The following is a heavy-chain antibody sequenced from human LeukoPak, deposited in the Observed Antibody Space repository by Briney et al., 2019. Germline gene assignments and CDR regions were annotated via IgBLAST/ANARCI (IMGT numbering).Heavy chain of an antibody. CDR2: ISSSSSYI. V-gene: IGHV3-21*01. Sequence: PGGSLRLSCAASGFTFSSYSMNWVRQAPGKGLEWVSSISSSSSYIYYADSVKGRFTISRDNAKNSLYLQMNSLRAEDTAVYYCARDARNIQYYFDYWGQGTLVTVSS. D-gene: IGHD5-24*01. J-gene: IGHJ4*02. CDR3: ARDARNIQYYFDY. CDR1: GFTFSSYS.